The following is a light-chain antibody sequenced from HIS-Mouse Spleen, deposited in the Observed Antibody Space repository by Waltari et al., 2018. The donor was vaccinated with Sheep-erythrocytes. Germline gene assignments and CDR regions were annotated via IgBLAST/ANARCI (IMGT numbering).Light chain of an antibody. CDR1: SSNIGSNY. V-gene: IGLV1-47*01. CDR2: RNN. CDR3: AAWDDSLSGPV. J-gene: IGLJ3*02. Sequence: QSVLTQPPSASGTPGQSVTISCSVRSSNIGSNYVSWYQQLPGTAPKLLIYRNNQRPSGVPDRFSGSKSGTSASLAISGLRSEDEADYYCAAWDDSLSGPVFGGGTKLTVL.